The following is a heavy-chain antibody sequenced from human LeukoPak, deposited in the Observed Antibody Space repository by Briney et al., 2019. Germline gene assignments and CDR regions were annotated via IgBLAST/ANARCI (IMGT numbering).Heavy chain of an antibody. J-gene: IGHJ4*02. D-gene: IGHD3-16*01. CDR1: GFTFRSYA. CDR3: AKDSLADIDY. V-gene: IGHV3-23*01. Sequence: PGGSLRLSCAASGFTFRSYALSWVRQAPGEGLEWVSGISGTGDSTYYADSVKGRSTISRDNSKNTLYLQMNSLRAEDTAVYYCAKDSLADIDYWGQGTLVTVSS. CDR2: ISGTGDST.